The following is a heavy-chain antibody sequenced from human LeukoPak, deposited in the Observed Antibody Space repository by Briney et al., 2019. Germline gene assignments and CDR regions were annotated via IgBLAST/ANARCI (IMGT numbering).Heavy chain of an antibody. CDR3: ARSLDFNWFDP. V-gene: IGHV1-18*01. D-gene: IGHD3-3*01. Sequence: ASVKVSCKASGYTFTNYGISWVRQAPGQGLEWMGWISAYNGNTNYAQKLQGRVTMTTDASTSTAYMELRSLRSDDTAVYYCARSLDFNWFDPWGQGTLVTVSS. J-gene: IGHJ5*02. CDR2: ISAYNGNT. CDR1: GYTFTNYG.